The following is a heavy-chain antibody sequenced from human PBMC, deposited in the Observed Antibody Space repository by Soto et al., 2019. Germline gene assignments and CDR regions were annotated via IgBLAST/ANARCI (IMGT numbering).Heavy chain of an antibody. CDR2: INHSGST. Sequence: SETLSLTCAVYGGSFSGYYWSWIRQPPGKGLEWIGEINHSGSTNYNLSLKSRVTISVDTSKNQFSLKLSSVTAADTAVYYCARMGLGSSGRSLGMNYYYYYGMDVWGQGTTVTVSS. J-gene: IGHJ6*02. CDR3: ARMGLGSSGRSLGMNYYYYYGMDV. D-gene: IGHD6-19*01. V-gene: IGHV4-34*01. CDR1: GGSFSGYY.